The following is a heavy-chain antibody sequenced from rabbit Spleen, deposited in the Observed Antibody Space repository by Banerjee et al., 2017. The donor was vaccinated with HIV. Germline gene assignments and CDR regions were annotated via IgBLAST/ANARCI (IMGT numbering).Heavy chain of an antibody. CDR1: GFSFSSSYY. CDR2: IYTGSGST. V-gene: IGHV1S40*01. J-gene: IGHJ4*01. Sequence: QSLEESGGGLVKPGGTLTLTCKASGFSFSSSYYMNWVRQAPGKGLEWIGCIYTGSGSTYYANWAKGRFTITKTSSTTVTLQMTSLTAADTATYFCARDRDTDNNDALGGLKLWGPGTLVTVS. D-gene: IGHD4-2*01. CDR3: ARDRDTDNNDALGGLKL.